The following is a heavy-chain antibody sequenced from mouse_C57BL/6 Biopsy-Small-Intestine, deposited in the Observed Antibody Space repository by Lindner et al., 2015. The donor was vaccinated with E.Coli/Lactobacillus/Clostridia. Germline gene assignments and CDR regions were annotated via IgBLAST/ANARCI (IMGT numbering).Heavy chain of an antibody. CDR1: GGTFSSHA. Sequence: SVKVSCKASGGTFSSHAISWVRQAPGQGLEWMGGIIPMFGTANYAQKMQGRVTITADGSTGTIYMELRSLRSEDTAVYYCARERGQLVREYYFDYWGQGTLVTVSS. J-gene: IGHJ2*01. CDR2: IIPMFGTA. V-gene: IGHV1-81*01. D-gene: IGHD3-1*01. CDR3: ARERGQLVREYYFDY.